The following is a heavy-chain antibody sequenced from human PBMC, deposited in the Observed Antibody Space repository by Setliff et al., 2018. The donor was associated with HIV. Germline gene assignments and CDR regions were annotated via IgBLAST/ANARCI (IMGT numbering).Heavy chain of an antibody. V-gene: IGHV5-51*01. Sequence: PGESLKISCKASGYSFSDYWIGWVRQMPGKGLEWMGVTYPGDSTTRYSPSLEGQVTISADRSINTAFLQWSSLGASDPAMYYCARVFSAGWFDSWGQGTLVTVSS. J-gene: IGHJ5*01. D-gene: IGHD6-13*01. CDR2: TYPGDSTT. CDR3: ARVFSAGWFDS. CDR1: GYSFSDYW.